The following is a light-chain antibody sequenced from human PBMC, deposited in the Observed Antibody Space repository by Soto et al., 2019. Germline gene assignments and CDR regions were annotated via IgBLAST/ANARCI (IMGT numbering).Light chain of an antibody. CDR1: QSISSW. CDR2: DAS. Sequence: DIQMTQSPSTLSASVGDRVTITCRASQSISSWLAWYQQKPGKAPKLLIYDASSLESGVSSRFSGSGSGTEFTLTISRLQPDDVATYYCLQHHSYPQTFGQGTKV. V-gene: IGKV1-5*01. CDR3: LQHHSYPQT. J-gene: IGKJ1*01.